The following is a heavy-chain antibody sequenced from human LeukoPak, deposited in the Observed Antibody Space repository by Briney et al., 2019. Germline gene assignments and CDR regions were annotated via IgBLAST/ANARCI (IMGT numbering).Heavy chain of an antibody. CDR3: ARGANIVVVPAAPDY. D-gene: IGHD2-2*01. Sequence: APVKVSCKASGYTFTSYYMHWVRQAPGQGLEWMGIINPSGGSTSYAQKFQGRVTMTRDTSTSTVYMELSSLRSEDTAVYYCARGANIVVVPAAPDYWGQGTLVTVSS. V-gene: IGHV1-46*03. J-gene: IGHJ4*02. CDR1: GYTFTSYY. CDR2: INPSGGST.